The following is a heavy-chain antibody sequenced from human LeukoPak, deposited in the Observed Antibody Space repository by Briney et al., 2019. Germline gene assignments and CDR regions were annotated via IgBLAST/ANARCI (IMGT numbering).Heavy chain of an antibody. J-gene: IGHJ4*02. V-gene: IGHV3-30-3*01. CDR2: ISYDGSSN. D-gene: IGHD3-22*01. CDR1: GFTFSSYA. CDR3: ARDYYDSSGYYAHYY. Sequence: SXRXSCXAXGFTFSSYAIYWVRQAPGKGLEWVALISYDGSSNYYADSVKGRFTISRDNSKNTLYLEINSLRPEDTAVYYCARDYYDSSGYYAHYYWGQGTLVTVSS.